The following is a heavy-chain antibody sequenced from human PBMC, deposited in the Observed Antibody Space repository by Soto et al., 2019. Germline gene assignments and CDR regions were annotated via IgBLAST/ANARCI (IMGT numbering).Heavy chain of an antibody. CDR3: ARVPRGSRYFYYLDV. J-gene: IGHJ6*03. V-gene: IGHV1-8*01. CDR1: GDTFTGDE. D-gene: IGHD3-16*01. Sequence: QVQLVQSGAEVKKPGASVKVSCKASGDTFTGDEITWVRQATGQGLEWMGWMNLNGGNTGYAQTSQGRVSMTGNPSISTDYMELSSLRSEDTAVYYCARVPRGSRYFYYLDVWGKGTTVIVSS. CDR2: MNLNGGNT.